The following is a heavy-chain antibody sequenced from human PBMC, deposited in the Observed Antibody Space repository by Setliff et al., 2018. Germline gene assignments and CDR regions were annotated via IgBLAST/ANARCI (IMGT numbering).Heavy chain of an antibody. CDR2: ISNSSSII. CDR1: GFTFSSHS. J-gene: IGHJ4*02. Sequence: GGSLRLSCAASGFTFSSHSMNWVRQAPGKGLEWVSNISNSSSIIYYAGSVKGRFTISRDNAKNSLYLQMNSLRVDDTAVYYCSSYLVSWGQGALVTVSS. D-gene: IGHD2-21*01. V-gene: IGHV3-48*04. CDR3: SSYLVS.